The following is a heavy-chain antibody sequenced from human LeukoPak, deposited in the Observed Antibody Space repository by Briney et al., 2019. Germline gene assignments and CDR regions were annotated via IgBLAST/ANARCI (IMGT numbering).Heavy chain of an antibody. V-gene: IGHV4-59*01. CDR2: IYYSGST. Sequence: SETLSLTCTVSGGSISSYYWSWIRQPPGKGLEWIGYIYYSGSTNYNPSLKSRVTISVDTSKNQSSLKLSSVTAADTAVYYCARGGDYDILTGYYGYFDYWGQGTLATVSS. CDR1: GGSISSYY. CDR3: ARGGDYDILTGYYGYFDY. J-gene: IGHJ4*02. D-gene: IGHD3-9*01.